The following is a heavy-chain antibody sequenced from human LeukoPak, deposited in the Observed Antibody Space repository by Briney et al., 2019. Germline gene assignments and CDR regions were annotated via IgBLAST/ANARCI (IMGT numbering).Heavy chain of an antibody. D-gene: IGHD3-10*01. J-gene: IGHJ6*03. CDR3: ARDRRITLVRGPMDV. Sequence: PSETLSLTCTLSGASISSYYWSWIRQPAGKGLEWIWRIYTSGSTNYNPSLKSRVTMSVDTSKNQFSLKLSSVTAADTAVSYCARDRRITLVRGPMDVWGKGTTVTVSS. CDR2: IYTSGST. CDR1: GASISSYY. V-gene: IGHV4-4*07.